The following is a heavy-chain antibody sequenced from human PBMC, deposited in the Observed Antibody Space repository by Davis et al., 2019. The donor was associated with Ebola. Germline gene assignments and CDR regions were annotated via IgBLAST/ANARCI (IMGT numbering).Heavy chain of an antibody. V-gene: IGHV3-21*01. CDR3: ARWSGQDY. Sequence: GESLKISCAASGFTFSTYSMSWVRQAPGKGLEWVSSISSDSDYIYYADSAKGRFTISRDNAKNSLYLQMNSLRAEDTAVYYCARWSGQDYWGQGTVVTVSS. J-gene: IGHJ4*02. CDR1: GFTFSTYS. CDR2: ISSDSDYI.